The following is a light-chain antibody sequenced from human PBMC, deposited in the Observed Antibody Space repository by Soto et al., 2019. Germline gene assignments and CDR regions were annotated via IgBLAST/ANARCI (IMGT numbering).Light chain of an antibody. CDR2: DAS. J-gene: IGKJ2*01. CDR1: PNVSSTH. Sequence: VSTQSPVTLSLSPGERVPLSCGARPNVSSTHVAWYQQKPGLAPRLLIYDASSRATGIPPRFSGGRSGTDFTLTISRLEPEDFAVYHCQQYEKSPPMYTFGQGTKL. V-gene: IGKV3D-20*01. CDR3: QQYEKSPPMYT.